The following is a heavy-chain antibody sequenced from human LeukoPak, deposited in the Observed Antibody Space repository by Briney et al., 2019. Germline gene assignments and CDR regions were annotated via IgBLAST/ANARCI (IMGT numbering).Heavy chain of an antibody. J-gene: IGHJ5*02. CDR2: IYYSGTT. CDR1: GGSIDSNS. Sequence: SETLSLTCTVSGGSIDSNSWTWIRQPPGKGLEWIGYIYYSGTTNYNPSLKSRVTMSVGMPKNQFSLKLSSVTAADTAVYYCARRSSSWKNWFDPWGQGTLVTVSS. D-gene: IGHD6-13*01. V-gene: IGHV4-59*01. CDR3: ARRSSSWKNWFDP.